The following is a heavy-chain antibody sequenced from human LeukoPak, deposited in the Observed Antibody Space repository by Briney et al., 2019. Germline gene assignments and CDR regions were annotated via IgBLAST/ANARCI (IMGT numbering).Heavy chain of an antibody. V-gene: IGHV3-7*01. CDR1: GYSLSTYW. J-gene: IGHJ4*02. CDR2: IKEDGSER. D-gene: IGHD6-25*01. CDR3: ARGGQERLED. Sequence: GGSLRLSCAASGYSLSTYWMCWVRQAPGKGLEWVANIKEDGSERYYVDSLKGRFTISRDKANNSLYLQMNSPTAEDTAVNYCARGGQERLEDWGQGTLVTVSS.